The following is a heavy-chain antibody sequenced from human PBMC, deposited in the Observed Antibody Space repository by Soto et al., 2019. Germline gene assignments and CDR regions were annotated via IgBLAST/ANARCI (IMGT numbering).Heavy chain of an antibody. V-gene: IGHV3-23*01. J-gene: IGHJ6*01. CDR3: AKDLRLGSRSSSWQRYYYYGMDV. CDR1: GFTFSSYA. D-gene: IGHD6-13*01. CDR2: ISGSGGST. Sequence: EVQLLESGGGLVQPGGSLRLSCAASGFTFSSYAMSWVRQAPGKGLEWVSAISGSGGSTYYADSVKGRFTISRDNSKNTLYLQMNSLRAEDTAVYYCAKDLRLGSRSSSWQRYYYYGMDVW.